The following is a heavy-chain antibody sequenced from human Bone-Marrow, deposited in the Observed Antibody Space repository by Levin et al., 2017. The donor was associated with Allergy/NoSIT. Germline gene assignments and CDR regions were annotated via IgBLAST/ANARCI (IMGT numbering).Heavy chain of an antibody. J-gene: IGHJ5*02. V-gene: IGHV3-30-3*01. CDR3: ARVGATHAS. Sequence: GESLKISCAASGFTFSGIAMHCVRQAAVKGLQWVAAVSYDGSSTYYTDSVKGRFTISRDNSKNTLSLHMSSLTVDDTAVYYCARVGATHASWGQGTLVTVSS. CDR2: VSYDGSST. CDR1: GFTFSGIA. D-gene: IGHD1-26*01.